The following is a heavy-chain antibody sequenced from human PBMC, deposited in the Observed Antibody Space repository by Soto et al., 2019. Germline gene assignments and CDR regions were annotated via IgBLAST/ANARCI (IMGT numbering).Heavy chain of an antibody. D-gene: IGHD3-3*01. Sequence: SQTLSLTCAISGDSASSNSAAWNWIRQSPSRGLEWLGRTYYRSKWYNDYAVSVKSRITISPDTSKNQFSLQLNSVTPEDTAVYYCARGVFVTIFGVVIASPYFDYWGQGTLVTVSS. CDR3: ARGVFVTIFGVVIASPYFDY. CDR1: GDSASSNSAA. V-gene: IGHV6-1*01. J-gene: IGHJ4*02. CDR2: TYYRSKWYN.